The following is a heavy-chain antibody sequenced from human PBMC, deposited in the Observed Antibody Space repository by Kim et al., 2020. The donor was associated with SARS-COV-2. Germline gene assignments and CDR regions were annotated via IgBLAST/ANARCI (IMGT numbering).Heavy chain of an antibody. V-gene: IGHV3-7*03. J-gene: IGHJ6*02. Sequence: GGSLRLSCAASGFTFSSYWMSWVRQAPGKGLEWVANIKQDGSEKYYVDSVKGRFTISRDNAKNSLYLQMNSLRAEDTAVYYCAREARGSTGVCYGMDVWGQGTTVTVSS. CDR3: AREARGSTGVCYGMDV. CDR2: IKQDGSEK. D-gene: IGHD3-10*01. CDR1: GFTFSSYW.